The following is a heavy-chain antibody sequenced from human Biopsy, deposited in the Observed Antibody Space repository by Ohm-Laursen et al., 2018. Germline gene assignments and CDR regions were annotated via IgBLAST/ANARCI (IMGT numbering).Heavy chain of an antibody. V-gene: IGHV3-21*01. CDR1: GFSVSSYG. J-gene: IGHJ6*02. CDR3: ARDSSRRAREGGMDV. CDR2: ISETSSHI. Sequence: SLRLSCAASGFSVSSYGMNWVRQAPGKGPEWISYISETSSHIYDADSVRGRFTVARDIAKNSLYLQLNSLRVEDTAVYYCARDSSRRAREGGMDVWGQGTTVTVSS. D-gene: IGHD6-6*01.